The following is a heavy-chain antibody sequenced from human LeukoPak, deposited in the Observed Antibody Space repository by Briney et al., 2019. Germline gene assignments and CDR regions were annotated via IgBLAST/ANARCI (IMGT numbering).Heavy chain of an antibody. J-gene: IGHJ3*02. V-gene: IGHV3-53*01. CDR3: ARRISGASYAFDI. CDR2: MYTGGST. CDR1: GFIVSRNY. Sequence: GGSLRLSCAASGFIVSRNYMSWVRQAPGKGLEWVSVMYTGGSTYYADSVKGRFTISRDNSKNTLNLQMNSLRAEDTALYYCARRISGASYAFDIWGQGTMVTVSS.